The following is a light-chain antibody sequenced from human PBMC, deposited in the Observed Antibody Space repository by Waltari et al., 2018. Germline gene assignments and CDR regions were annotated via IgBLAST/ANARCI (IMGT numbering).Light chain of an antibody. V-gene: IGLV1-44*01. CDR3: ASWDDSLNGLYV. J-gene: IGLJ1*01. CDR1: TPNIGRNT. Sequence: QSVLTQPPSASGTHGQRVTIPFSGSTPNIGRNTAQLYQQPPGTAPKLLSYKKNHRPSGVPDRISGSKSAPSASLAISGLQSEDEADYYCASWDDSLNGLYVFGTGTKVTVL. CDR2: KKN.